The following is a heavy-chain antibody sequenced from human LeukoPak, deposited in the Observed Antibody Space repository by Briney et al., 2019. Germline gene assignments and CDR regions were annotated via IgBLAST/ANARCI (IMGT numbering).Heavy chain of an antibody. CDR2: IKQDGGEK. V-gene: IGHV3-7*01. J-gene: IGHJ4*02. D-gene: IGHD2-15*01. CDR3: ARDRCSGGRCYSDY. Sequence: GGSLRHSCAASGFTFSNYWMSWVRQAPGKGLEWVANIKQDGGEKNYVDSVRGRFTISRDNAKNSLYLQMNSLRAEDTAVYYCARDRCSGGRCYSDYWGQGTLVTVSS. CDR1: GFTFSNYW.